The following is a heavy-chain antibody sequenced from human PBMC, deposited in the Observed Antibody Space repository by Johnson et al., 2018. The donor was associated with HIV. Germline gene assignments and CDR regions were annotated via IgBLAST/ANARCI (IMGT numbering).Heavy chain of an antibody. J-gene: IGHJ3*02. CDR3: ARVGDRAMIVGGTDAFDI. Sequence: EVLLLESGGGVVRPGGSLRLSCAASGFTFDDYGMSWVRQAPGKGLEWVSGINWNGGSTGYADSVKGRFTISRDNAKNSLYLQMNSLRAEDTALYYCARVGDRAMIVGGTDAFDIWGQGTMVTVSS. CDR2: INWNGGST. CDR1: GFTFDDYG. V-gene: IGHV3-20*04. D-gene: IGHD3-22*01.